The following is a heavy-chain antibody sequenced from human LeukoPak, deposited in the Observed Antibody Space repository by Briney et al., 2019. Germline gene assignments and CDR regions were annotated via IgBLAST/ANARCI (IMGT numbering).Heavy chain of an antibody. J-gene: IGHJ3*02. V-gene: IGHV4-59*08. Sequence: SETLSLTCTVSGGSISSYYWSWIRQPPGKGLEWIGYIYYSGSTNYDPSLKSRVAISIDTSKNQFSLKLSSVTAADTAVYYCARSAQQWLVRVGGFDIWGQGTMVTVSS. D-gene: IGHD6-19*01. CDR2: IYYSGST. CDR1: GGSISSYY. CDR3: ARSAQQWLVRVGGFDI.